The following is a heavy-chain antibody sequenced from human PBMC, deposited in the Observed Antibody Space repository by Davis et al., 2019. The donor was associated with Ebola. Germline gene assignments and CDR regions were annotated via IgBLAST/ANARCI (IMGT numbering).Heavy chain of an antibody. CDR1: GGSSNYY. Sequence: SETLSLTCDLLNGGSSNYYWTWIRQPPGKGLEWIGEINYDGRTHYNPSLKDRLTMSVDTSKNQFSLRLTSVNAADTAVYYCALGSAQPFWGQGTLVTVSS. CDR3: ALGSAQPF. V-gene: IGHV4-34*01. D-gene: IGHD6-19*01. J-gene: IGHJ4*01. CDR2: INYDGRT.